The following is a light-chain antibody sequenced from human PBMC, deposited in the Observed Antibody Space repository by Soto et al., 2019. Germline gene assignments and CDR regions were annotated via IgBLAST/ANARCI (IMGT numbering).Light chain of an antibody. CDR1: QSVSSN. CDR2: GAS. V-gene: IGKV3-15*01. Sequence: EIVMTQSPATLSVSPGERATLSCRASQSVSSNLAWYQQKPGQAPRLLIYGASTRATGIPARFSGSWAGTEFTLTISSLQSEDFAVYYCQQYNNWPPERTFGQGTKVDI. J-gene: IGKJ1*01. CDR3: QQYNNWPPERT.